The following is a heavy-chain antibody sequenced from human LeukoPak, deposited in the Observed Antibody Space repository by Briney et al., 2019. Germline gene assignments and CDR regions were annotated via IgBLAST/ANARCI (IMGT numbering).Heavy chain of an antibody. V-gene: IGHV3-74*01. CDR2: INTDGSST. CDR3: AREWKKTGAFDY. Sequence: GGSLRLSCAASGFTFSSYWMHWVRQAPGKGLVWVSRINTDGSSTTYADSVKGRFTTSRDNAKNTLYLQMSSLRAEDTAVYYCAREWKKTGAFDYWGQGTLVTVSS. J-gene: IGHJ4*02. CDR1: GFTFSSYW. D-gene: IGHD1-1*01.